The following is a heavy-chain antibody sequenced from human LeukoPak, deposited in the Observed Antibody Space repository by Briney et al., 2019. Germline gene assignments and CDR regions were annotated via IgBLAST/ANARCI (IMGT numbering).Heavy chain of an antibody. CDR1: GYTFTCYY. CDR2: INPNSGGT. CDR3: ATHTYYYDSSGVLDF. V-gene: IGHV1-2*02. J-gene: IGHJ4*02. Sequence: ASVKVSCKASGYTFTCYYMHWVRQAPGQGLEWMGWINPNSGGTNYAQKFQGRVTMTRDTSISTAYMELSRLRSDDTAVYYCATHTYYYDSSGVLDFWGQGTLVTVSS. D-gene: IGHD3-22*01.